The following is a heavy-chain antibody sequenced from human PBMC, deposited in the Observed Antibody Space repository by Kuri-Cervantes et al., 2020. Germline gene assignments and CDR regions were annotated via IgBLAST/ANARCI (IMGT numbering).Heavy chain of an antibody. V-gene: IGHV1-2*02. J-gene: IGHJ3*02. D-gene: IGHD3-10*01. CDR2: INPNSGGT. Sequence: ASVKVSCKASGYTFTSYGISWVRQTPGQGLEWMGWINPNSGGTNYAQKFQGRVTMTRDTSISTAYMELSRLRSDDTAVYYCARGWFGELSSAFDIWGQGTMVTVSS. CDR1: GYTFTSYG. CDR3: ARGWFGELSSAFDI.